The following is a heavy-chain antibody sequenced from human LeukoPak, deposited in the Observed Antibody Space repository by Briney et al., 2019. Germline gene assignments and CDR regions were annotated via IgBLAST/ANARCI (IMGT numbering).Heavy chain of an antibody. CDR1: GGSVTRGGYY. CDR2: IYYSGSA. Sequence: SETLSLTCTVSGGSVTRGGYYWSWIRQLPGKGLEWIGYIYYSGSAYYNPSLKSRVSISTDTSGNQFSLKLSSVTAADTAVYYCARDRDSYWFDSWGQGTLVTVSS. D-gene: IGHD5-24*01. CDR3: ARDRDSYWFDS. J-gene: IGHJ5*01. V-gene: IGHV4-31*03.